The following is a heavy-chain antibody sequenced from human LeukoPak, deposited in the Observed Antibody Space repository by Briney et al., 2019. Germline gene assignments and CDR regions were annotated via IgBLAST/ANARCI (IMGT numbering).Heavy chain of an antibody. CDR2: ISGSGGST. Sequence: PGGSLRLSCAASGFTFSSYAMSWVRQAPGKGLEWVSGISGSGGSTYYAASVKGRFTISRDSPKNTLSLQMDSLRAEDTAMYYCAKSRHCSGGSCYLWGSFDLWGRGTLVTVSS. V-gene: IGHV3-23*01. CDR1: GFTFSSYA. J-gene: IGHJ2*01. CDR3: AKSRHCSGGSCYLWGSFDL. D-gene: IGHD2-15*01.